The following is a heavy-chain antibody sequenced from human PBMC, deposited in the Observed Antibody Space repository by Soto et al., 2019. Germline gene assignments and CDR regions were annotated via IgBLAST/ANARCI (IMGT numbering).Heavy chain of an antibody. J-gene: IGHJ6*02. Sequence: EVQLVESGGGLVQPGGSLRLSCAASGFTFSSYSMNWVRQAPGKGLEWVSYISSSSSTIYYADSVKGRFTIPRDNAKNSLYLQMNSLRDEDTAVYYCPRVYARWLVNSYYYGMDVWGQGTTVTVSS. CDR1: GFTFSSYS. CDR3: PRVYARWLVNSYYYGMDV. V-gene: IGHV3-48*02. CDR2: ISSSSSTI. D-gene: IGHD6-19*01.